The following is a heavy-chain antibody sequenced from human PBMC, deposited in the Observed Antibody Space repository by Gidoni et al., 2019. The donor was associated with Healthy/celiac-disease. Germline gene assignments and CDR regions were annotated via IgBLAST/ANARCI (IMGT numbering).Heavy chain of an antibody. Sequence: EVQLLESGGGLVQPGGSLRLSCAASGFTFSSYAMSWVRQAPGKGVEWVSSISGSGGSTYYADSVKGRFTISRDNSKNTLYLQMNSLRAEDTAVYYCAKVGRYFDWLLGTLDYWGQGTLVTVSS. D-gene: IGHD3-9*01. V-gene: IGHV3-23*01. J-gene: IGHJ4*02. CDR3: AKVGRYFDWLLGTLDY. CDR2: ISGSGGST. CDR1: GFTFSSYA.